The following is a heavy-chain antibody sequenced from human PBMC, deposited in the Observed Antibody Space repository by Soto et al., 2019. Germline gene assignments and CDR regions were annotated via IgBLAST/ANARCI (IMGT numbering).Heavy chain of an antibody. J-gene: IGHJ5*02. CDR1: GGSISSGGHY. Sequence: SETLSLTCTVSGGSISSGGHYWSWIRQHPGKGLEWIGYIYYSGSTYYNPSLKSRVTISVDTSKRQFSLKLSYMTAADTAVYYCARDRKTGTHPGWFGRWGEGALVTAPQ. V-gene: IGHV4-31*03. D-gene: IGHD1-7*01. CDR3: ARDRKTGTHPGWFGR. CDR2: IYYSGST.